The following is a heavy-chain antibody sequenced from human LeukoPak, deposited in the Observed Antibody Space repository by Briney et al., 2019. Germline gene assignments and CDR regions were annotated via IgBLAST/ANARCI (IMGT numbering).Heavy chain of an antibody. J-gene: IGHJ3*02. CDR1: GGSFSGYY. CDR3: ARRYQQIDI. Sequence: SETLSLTCAAYGGSFSGYYWSWIRQPPGKGLEWIGEINHSGSTNYNPSLKSRVTISVDTSKNQFSLKLSSVTAADTAVYYCARRYQQIDIWGQGTMVTVSS. CDR2: INHSGST. V-gene: IGHV4-34*01. D-gene: IGHD2-2*01.